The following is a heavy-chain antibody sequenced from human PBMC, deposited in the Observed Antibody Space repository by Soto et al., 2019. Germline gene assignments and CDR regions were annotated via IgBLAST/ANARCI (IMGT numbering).Heavy chain of an antibody. CDR1: GGTFSSYA. CDR3: AGDTAASGRRIWNYYYGMDV. Sequence: QVQLVQSGAEVKKPGSSVKVSCKASGGTFSSYAISWVRQAPGQGLEWVGGIIPIFGTANYAQKFQGRVTITADEATSTAYMELGSLRSEDTAVYYCAGDTAASGRRIWNYYYGMDVWGQGTTVTVSS. J-gene: IGHJ6*02. V-gene: IGHV1-69*01. D-gene: IGHD6-13*01. CDR2: IIPIFGTA.